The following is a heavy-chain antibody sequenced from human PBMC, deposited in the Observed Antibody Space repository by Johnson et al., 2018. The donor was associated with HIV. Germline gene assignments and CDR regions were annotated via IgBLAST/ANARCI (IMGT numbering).Heavy chain of an antibody. CDR2: SYWNGDNT. D-gene: IGHD3-22*01. V-gene: IGHV3-20*04. CDR3: ARFLGYYDSGGNYFGDAFDV. J-gene: IGHJ3*01. CDR1: GFTF. Sequence: VQLVESWGGLVQPGGSLRLSCTASGFTFSSYWNGDNTGYTDSLKGRFTISRDNAKNSLYLEMNTVTAEDTAFYYCARFLGYYDSGGNYFGDAFDVWGQGTMVTVSS.